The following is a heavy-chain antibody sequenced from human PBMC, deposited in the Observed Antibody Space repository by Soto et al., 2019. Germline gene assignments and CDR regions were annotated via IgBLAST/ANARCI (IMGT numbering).Heavy chain of an antibody. V-gene: IGHV3-15*01. CDR1: GFTFSNAW. CDR3: TTSDDYGHYYFDY. J-gene: IGHJ4*02. Sequence: VGSLRLSCAASGFTFSNAWMSWVRQAPGKGLEWVGRIKSKTDGGTTDYAAPVKGRFTISRDDSKNTLYLQMNSLKTEDTAVYYCTTSDDYGHYYFDYWGQGTLVTVSS. CDR2: IKSKTDGGTT. D-gene: IGHD4-17*01.